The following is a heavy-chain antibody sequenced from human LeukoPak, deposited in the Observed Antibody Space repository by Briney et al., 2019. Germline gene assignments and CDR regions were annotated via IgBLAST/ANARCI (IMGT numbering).Heavy chain of an antibody. J-gene: IGHJ5*02. D-gene: IGHD3-10*01. CDR3: ARAMVRGVPGGGFDP. V-gene: IGHV3-33*01. CDR1: GFTFSSYG. CDR2: IWYDGSNK. Sequence: PGGSLRLSCAASGFTFSSYGMHWVRQAPGKGLEWVAVIWYDGSNKYYADSVKGRFTISRDNSKNTLYLQMNSLRAEDTAVYYCARAMVRGVPGGGFDPWGQGTLVTASS.